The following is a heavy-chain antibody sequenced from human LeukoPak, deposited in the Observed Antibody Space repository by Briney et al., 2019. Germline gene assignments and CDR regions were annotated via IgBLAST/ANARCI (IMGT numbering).Heavy chain of an antibody. CDR2: IYYSGST. V-gene: IGHV4-31*03. CDR3: ARSDSGSYPLDY. CDR1: GGSISSGGYY. Sequence: PSQTLSLTCTVSGGSISSGGYYWSWIRQHPGKGLEWIGYIYYSGSTYYNLSLKSRVTISVDTSKHQFSLKLSSVTAADTAVYYCARSDSGSYPLDYWGQGTLVTVSS. D-gene: IGHD1-26*01. J-gene: IGHJ4*02.